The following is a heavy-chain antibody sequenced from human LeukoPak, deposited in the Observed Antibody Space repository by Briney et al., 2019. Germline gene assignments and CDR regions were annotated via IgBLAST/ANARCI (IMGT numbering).Heavy chain of an antibody. Sequence: GGSLRLSCAASGFTFSSYAMHWVRQAPGKGLEWVAVISYDGSNKYYADSVKGRFTISRDNSKNTLYLQMNSLRAEDTAVYYCARLYSGSSYYFDHWGQGTLVTVSS. CDR1: GFTFSSYA. V-gene: IGHV3-30*04. D-gene: IGHD1-26*01. J-gene: IGHJ4*02. CDR3: ARLYSGSSYYFDH. CDR2: ISYDGSNK.